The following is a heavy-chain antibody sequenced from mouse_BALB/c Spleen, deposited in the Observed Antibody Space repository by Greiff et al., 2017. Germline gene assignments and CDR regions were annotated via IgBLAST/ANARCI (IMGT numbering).Heavy chain of an antibody. J-gene: IGHJ3*01. CDR2: IYPGDGDT. CDR1: GYAFSSYW. Sequence: VQLQQSGAELVRPGSSVKISCKASGYAFSSYWLNWVKQRPGQGLEWIGQIYPGDGDTNYNGKFKGEATLTADKSSSTAYMQLSSLTSEDSAVYFCARGERVAWFAYWGQGTLVTVSA. V-gene: IGHV1-80*01. D-gene: IGHD1-1*02. CDR3: ARGERVAWFAY.